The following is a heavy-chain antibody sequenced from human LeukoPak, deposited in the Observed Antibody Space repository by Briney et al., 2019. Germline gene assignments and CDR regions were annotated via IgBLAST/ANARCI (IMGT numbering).Heavy chain of an antibody. J-gene: IGHJ5*02. D-gene: IGHD6-6*01. CDR2: ISVYNGDT. Sequence: ASVTVSFKASVYTFITCGINWVRQAPGQGREWMGWISVYNGDTKDAQKFQGRVTMTTDTSTNTTYMEVRSLTFDDTAVYYCARDHMAARPGWFDAWGQGTLVTVSA. CDR1: VYTFITCG. V-gene: IGHV1-18*01. CDR3: ARDHMAARPGWFDA.